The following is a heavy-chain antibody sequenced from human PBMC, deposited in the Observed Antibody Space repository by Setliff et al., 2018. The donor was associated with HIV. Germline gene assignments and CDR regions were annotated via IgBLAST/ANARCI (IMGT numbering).Heavy chain of an antibody. Sequence: GGSLRLSCAASGFTFDDYGMNWVRQVPGKGLEWVSGTSWSGASTGYGDSVKGRFIMSRDNAKNSVYLQMNSLRAEDTAWYYCARDDREYSGSGGGRYMDVWGEGTPVTVSS. CDR3: ARDDREYSGSGGGRYMDV. CDR1: GFTFDDYG. V-gene: IGHV3-20*04. CDR2: TSWSGAST. D-gene: IGHD3-10*01. J-gene: IGHJ6*03.